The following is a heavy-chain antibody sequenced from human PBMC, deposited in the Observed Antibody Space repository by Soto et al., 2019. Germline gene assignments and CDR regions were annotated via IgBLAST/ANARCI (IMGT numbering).Heavy chain of an antibody. V-gene: IGHV4-30-2*05. Sequence: SETLSLTCTVSGGSISSGGYSWSWIRQSPEKGLEWLGCIYPTGSTYYHPSLKSRVTISVDTSKNQFSLKLSSVTAADTAVYYCARDRVRGVIHYYYYYGMDVWGQGTTVTVSS. CDR2: IYPTGST. D-gene: IGHD3-10*01. CDR1: GGSISSGGYS. J-gene: IGHJ6*02. CDR3: ARDRVRGVIHYYYYYGMDV.